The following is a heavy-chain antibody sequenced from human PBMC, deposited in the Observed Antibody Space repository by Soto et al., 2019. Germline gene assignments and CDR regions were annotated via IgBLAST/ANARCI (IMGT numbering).Heavy chain of an antibody. CDR1: GYTLTELS. J-gene: IGHJ4*02. CDR3: ATNGGYSSGWSPFDY. CDR2: FDPEDGET. Sequence: ASVKVSCKVSGYTLTELSMHWVRQAPGKGLERMGGFDPEDGETIYAQKFQGRVTMTEDTSTDTAYMELSSLRSEDTAVYYCATNGGYSSGWSPFDYWGQGTLVTVSS. D-gene: IGHD6-19*01. V-gene: IGHV1-24*01.